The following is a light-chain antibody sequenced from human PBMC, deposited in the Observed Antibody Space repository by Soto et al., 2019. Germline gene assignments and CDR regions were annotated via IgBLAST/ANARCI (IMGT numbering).Light chain of an antibody. V-gene: IGKV3-15*01. CDR1: QSVSSTY. CDR3: QQYNYWPGT. J-gene: IGKJ1*01. Sequence: EVVLTQSPGTLSLSPGERATLSCRASQSVSSTYLIWYQQKPGQAPRLLISGASTRATGITDRFSGSGSGTEFTLTINSLQSEDFAVYYCQQYNYWPGTFGQGTKVHIK. CDR2: GAS.